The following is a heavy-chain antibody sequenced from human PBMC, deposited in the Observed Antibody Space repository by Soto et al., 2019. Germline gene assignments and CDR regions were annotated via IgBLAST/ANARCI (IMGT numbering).Heavy chain of an antibody. CDR2: IIPILGIA. D-gene: IGHD2-2*01. CDR3: ARDSILGYCSSTSCYALAY. V-gene: IGHV1-69*04. J-gene: IGHJ4*02. CDR1: GGTFSSYT. Sequence: SVKVSCKASGGTFSSYTISWVRQAPGQGLEWMGRIIPILGIANYAQKFQGRVTITADKSTSTAYMELSSLRPEDTAVYYCARDSILGYCSSTSCYALAYWGKGTLVPVSS.